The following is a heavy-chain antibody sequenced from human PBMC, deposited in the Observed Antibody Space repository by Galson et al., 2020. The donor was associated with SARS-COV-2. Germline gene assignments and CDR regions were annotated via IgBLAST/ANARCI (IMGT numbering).Heavy chain of an antibody. CDR3: AGFRGGFDV. CDR1: GCSISPYY. D-gene: IGHD3-10*01. V-gene: IGHV4-59*08. CDR2: IYYSGST. Sequence: ASETLSLTCTVSGCSISPYYRSWIRQPPGKGLEWIGYIYYSGSTNYNPSLQSRLTISIDRSKNQFSLKLSSVTAPDTAVYYCAGFRGGFDVWGQGTTVPVSS. J-gene: IGHJ3*01.